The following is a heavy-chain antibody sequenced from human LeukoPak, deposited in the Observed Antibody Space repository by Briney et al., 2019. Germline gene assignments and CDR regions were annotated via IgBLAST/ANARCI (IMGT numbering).Heavy chain of an antibody. Sequence: QTGGSLRLSCAASGFTFSSYEMNWVRQAPGKGLEWVSYISSSSNIIYYADSVKGRFTISRDNARNFLYLQMNSLRAEDTAVYYCARGDPIYDFWSGGDHWGQGSLVGVSS. CDR3: ARGDPIYDFWSGGDH. V-gene: IGHV3-48*03. J-gene: IGHJ4*02. CDR2: ISSSSNII. D-gene: IGHD3-3*01. CDR1: GFTFSSYE.